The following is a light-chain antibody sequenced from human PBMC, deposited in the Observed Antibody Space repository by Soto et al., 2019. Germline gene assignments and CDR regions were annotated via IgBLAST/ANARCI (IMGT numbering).Light chain of an antibody. J-gene: IGKJ5*01. V-gene: IGKV3-20*01. CDR3: QQYGSSPPSVT. CDR1: QTITTN. CDR2: GAS. Sequence: IVMTLSPATLSVSTGETATLSCRASQTITTNLAWYQKKPGQAPRLLIYGASNRATGIPDRFSGSGSGTDFTLTISRLEPEDFAVYYCQQYGSSPPSVTFGQGTRLEIK.